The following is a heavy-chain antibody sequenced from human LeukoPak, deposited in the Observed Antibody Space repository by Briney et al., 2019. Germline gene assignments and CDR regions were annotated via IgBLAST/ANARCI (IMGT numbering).Heavy chain of an antibody. CDR1: GYTFTGYY. CDR3: ARATIFGVAESLHYFDY. Sequence: ASVNVSCKASGYTFTGYYMHWVRQAPGQGLERMGWINPNSGGTNYAQKFQGRVTMTRDTSISTAYMELSRLRSDDTAVYYCARATIFGVAESLHYFDYWGQGTLVTVSS. CDR2: INPNSGGT. D-gene: IGHD3-3*01. J-gene: IGHJ4*02. V-gene: IGHV1-2*02.